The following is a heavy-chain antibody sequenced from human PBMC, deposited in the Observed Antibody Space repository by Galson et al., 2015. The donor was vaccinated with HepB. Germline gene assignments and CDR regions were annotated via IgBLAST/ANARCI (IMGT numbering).Heavy chain of an antibody. Sequence: SETLSLTCTVSGGSISSSSYYWGWIRQPPGKGLEWIGSIYYSGSTYYNPSLKSRVTISLDTSKNQFSLKLSSVTAADTAVYYCASHIAARLFDFDYWGQGTLVTVSS. CDR2: IYYSGST. V-gene: IGHV4-39*01. D-gene: IGHD6-6*01. CDR3: ASHIAARLFDFDY. J-gene: IGHJ4*02. CDR1: GGSISSSSYY.